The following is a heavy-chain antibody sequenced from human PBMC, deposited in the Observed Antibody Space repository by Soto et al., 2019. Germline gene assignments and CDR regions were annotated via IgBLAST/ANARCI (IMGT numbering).Heavy chain of an antibody. Sequence: GGSLRLSCTASGFTFGDYAMSWFRQAPGKGLEWVGFIRSKAYGGTTEYAASVKGRFTTSRDDSKSIAYLQMNSLKTEDTAVYYCTRHRDSSSWYYFSARKNWFDPWGQGTLVTVSS. CDR1: GFTFGDYA. CDR2: IRSKAYGGTT. D-gene: IGHD6-13*01. J-gene: IGHJ5*02. CDR3: TRHRDSSSWYYFSARKNWFDP. V-gene: IGHV3-49*03.